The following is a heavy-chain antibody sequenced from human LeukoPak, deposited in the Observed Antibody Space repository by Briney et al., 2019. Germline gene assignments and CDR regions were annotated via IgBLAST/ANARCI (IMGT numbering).Heavy chain of an antibody. J-gene: IGHJ4*02. Sequence: GWSLRLSCAAPGFTFSTYSMNWVRQAPGKGLEWVSSINSYSTNIYYADSVKGQFTISRDNAKNSLYLQMNSLRAEDTALYYCARGPYTDYWGQGTLVTVSS. CDR1: GFTFSTYS. D-gene: IGHD2-2*02. V-gene: IGHV3-21*01. CDR2: INSYSTNI. CDR3: ARGPYTDY.